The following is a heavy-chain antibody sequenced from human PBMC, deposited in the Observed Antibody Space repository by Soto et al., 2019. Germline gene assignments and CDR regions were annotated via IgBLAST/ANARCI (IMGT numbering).Heavy chain of an antibody. J-gene: IGHJ4*02. CDR2: ISSSGSTI. V-gene: IGHV3-48*03. CDR1: GFTFSSYE. D-gene: IGHD2-15*01. CDR3: AREGYCSGGSCYGYYFDY. Sequence: EVQLVESGGGLVQPGGSLRLSCAASGFTFSSYEMNWVGQAPGKGLEGVSYISSSGSTIYYADSVKGRFTISRDNAKNSLYLQMNSLRAEDTAVYYCAREGYCSGGSCYGYYFDYWGQGTLVTVSS.